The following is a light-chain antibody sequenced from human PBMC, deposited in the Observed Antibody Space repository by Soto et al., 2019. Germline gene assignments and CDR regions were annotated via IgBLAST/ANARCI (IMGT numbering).Light chain of an antibody. J-gene: IGLJ2*01. CDR3: GTWDSSLSVVV. Sequence: QSVLTQPPSVSAAPGQKVTISCSGSSSNIGNNYVSWYQQLPGTAPKLLIYDNNKRPSGIPDRFSGSKSGTSATLGITGLQTGDEADYYCGTWDSSLSVVVFGGENKVTVL. CDR2: DNN. CDR1: SSNIGNNY. V-gene: IGLV1-51*01.